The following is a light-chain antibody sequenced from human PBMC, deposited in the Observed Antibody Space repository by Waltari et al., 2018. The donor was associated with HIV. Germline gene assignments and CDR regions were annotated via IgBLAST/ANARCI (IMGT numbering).Light chain of an antibody. CDR3: SSYTLTSTYV. Sequence: QSALTQPASVSGAPGQSITISCTGTTRDVGGYDYVSWYQQHPGKAPKLIIYDVNQRTSGVSNRFSGSKSGNTASLTISVLQAEDEADYYCSSYTLTSTYVFGTGTKVTVL. J-gene: IGLJ1*01. CDR2: DVN. V-gene: IGLV2-14*03. CDR1: TRDVGGYDY.